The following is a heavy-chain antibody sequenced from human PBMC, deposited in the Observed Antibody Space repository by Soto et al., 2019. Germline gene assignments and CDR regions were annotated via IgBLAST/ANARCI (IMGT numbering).Heavy chain of an antibody. CDR2: IKSETDGGTT. CDR1: GFTFSNAW. D-gene: IGHD2-2*01. J-gene: IGHJ6*02. CDR3: TTEGGFDCSSTSCYEVSRYYYYGMDV. Sequence: EVQLVESGGGLVKPGGSLRLSCAASGFTFSNAWMSWVRQAPGKGLEWVGRIKSETDGGTTDYAAPVKGRFTISRDDSKNTLYLQMNSLKTEDTAVYYCTTEGGFDCSSTSCYEVSRYYYYGMDVWGQGTTVTVSS. V-gene: IGHV3-15*01.